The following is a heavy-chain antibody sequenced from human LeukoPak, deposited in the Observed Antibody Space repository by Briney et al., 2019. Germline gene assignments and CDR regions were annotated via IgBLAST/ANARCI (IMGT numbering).Heavy chain of an antibody. D-gene: IGHD3-3*01. J-gene: IGHJ6*03. CDR1: GGTFSSYA. CDR2: IIPIFGTA. V-gene: IGHV1-69*05. CDR3: ARGRFLEWLQYYYSYYMDV. Sequence: ASVKVSCKASGGTFSSYAISWVRQAPGQGLEWMGRIIPIFGTANYAQKFQGRVTITTDESTSTAYMELSSLRSDDNAVYYCARGRFLEWLQYYYSYYMDVWGKGTTVTVSS.